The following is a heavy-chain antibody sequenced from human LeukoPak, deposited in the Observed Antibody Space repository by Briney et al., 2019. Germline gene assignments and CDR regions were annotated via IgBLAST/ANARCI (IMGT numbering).Heavy chain of an antibody. CDR3: ARRYYYNMGSFPFDF. D-gene: IGHD3-10*01. CDR2: IHNNGIT. Sequence: SETLSLTCAVSGGPFSGYFWSWIRQSPGKGLEWIGEIHNNGITNSNPSLSSRVTISEDTSKNHFYLNLSSVTAADTAVYYCARRYYYNMGSFPFDFWGQGTLVTVSS. V-gene: IGHV4-34*01. J-gene: IGHJ4*02. CDR1: GGPFSGYF.